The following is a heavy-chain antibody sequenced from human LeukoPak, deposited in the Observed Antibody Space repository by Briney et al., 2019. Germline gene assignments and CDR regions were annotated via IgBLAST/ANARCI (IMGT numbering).Heavy chain of an antibody. J-gene: IGHJ3*02. CDR1: GFTFSSSA. Sequence: GGSLRLSCAASGFTFSSSAMSWVRQAPGKGLEWVSGISGSGGRTYYADSVKGRFNITRDNSKNTLDLQMNSLGAEDTAVYYCARRGDGYNSIFGFDIWGQGTLVTVSS. CDR2: ISGSGGRT. CDR3: ARRGDGYNSIFGFDI. D-gene: IGHD5-24*01. V-gene: IGHV3-23*01.